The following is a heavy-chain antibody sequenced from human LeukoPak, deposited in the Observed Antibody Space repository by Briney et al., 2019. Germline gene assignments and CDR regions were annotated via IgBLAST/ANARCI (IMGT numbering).Heavy chain of an antibody. D-gene: IGHD1-1*01. CDR2: IYWDDDK. V-gene: IGHV2-5*02. J-gene: IGHJ6*04. Sequence: SGPTLAKPTQTLTLTCTFSGCSRSTSGVGVGWIGQPPGKALEWLALIYWDDDKRYSPPLKSRLTITKDTSKNQVVLTMTTMDPVDTAPYYCAHRSAGIDYGMDVWGKGTTVTVSS. CDR1: GCSRSTSGVG. CDR3: AHRSAGIDYGMDV.